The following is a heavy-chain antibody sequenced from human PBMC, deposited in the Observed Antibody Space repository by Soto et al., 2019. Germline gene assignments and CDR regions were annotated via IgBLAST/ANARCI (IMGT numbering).Heavy chain of an antibody. CDR2: INRNSGGT. J-gene: IGHJ4*02. V-gene: IGHV1-2*02. CDR1: GYTFTSYG. Sequence: ASVKVSCKASGYTFTSYGISWVRQAPGQGLEWMGWINRNSGGTHYAEQFQGRVTMTWDTSISTVYMELNSLTSDDTAVYYCAREEATAGNDCFDYWGQGTLVTVSS. CDR3: AREEATAGNDCFDY. D-gene: IGHD6-13*01.